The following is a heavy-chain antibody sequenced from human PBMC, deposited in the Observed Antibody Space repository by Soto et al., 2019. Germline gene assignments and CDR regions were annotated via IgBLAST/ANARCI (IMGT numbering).Heavy chain of an antibody. J-gene: IGHJ4*02. CDR3: AVVASSQAFFDY. D-gene: IGHD6-13*01. CDR2: MNPNSGNT. CDR1: GYTFTSYD. Sequence: ASVKVSCKASGYTFTSYDINWVRQATGQGLEWMGWMNPNSGNTGYAQKFQGRVTMTRNTSISTAYMELSSLRSEDTAVYYCAVVASSQAFFDYWGQGTLVTVSS. V-gene: IGHV1-8*01.